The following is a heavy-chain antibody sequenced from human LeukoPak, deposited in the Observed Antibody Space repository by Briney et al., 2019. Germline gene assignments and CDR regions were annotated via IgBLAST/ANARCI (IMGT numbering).Heavy chain of an antibody. CDR1: GGSISSYY. CDR2: IYYSGST. Sequence: SETLSLTCTVSGGSISSYYWSWIRQPPGKGLEWIGYIYYSGSTNYNPSLKSRVTISVDTSKNQFSLKLSSVTAADTAVYYCARQAGLYYFDYWGQGTLVTVSS. V-gene: IGHV4-59*08. J-gene: IGHJ4*02. CDR3: ARQAGLYYFDY.